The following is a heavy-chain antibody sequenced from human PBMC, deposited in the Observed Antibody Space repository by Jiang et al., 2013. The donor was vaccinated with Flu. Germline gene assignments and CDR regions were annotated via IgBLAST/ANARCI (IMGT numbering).Heavy chain of an antibody. CDR1: GDSVSSTGAA. Sequence: AISGDSVSSTGAAWSWVRQSPSRGLEWLGRTYYRSKWYNDYAVSVKSRITINPDTSKNQFSLQLNSVTPEDTAVYYCARGPLAGYSSSWYGAFDIWGQGTMVTVSS. CDR3: ARGPLAGYSSSWYGAFDI. J-gene: IGHJ3*02. D-gene: IGHD6-13*01. V-gene: IGHV6-1*01. CDR2: TYYRSKWYN.